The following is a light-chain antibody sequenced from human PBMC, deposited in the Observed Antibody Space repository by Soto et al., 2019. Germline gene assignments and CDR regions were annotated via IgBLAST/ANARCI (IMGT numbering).Light chain of an antibody. CDR3: SSYTSSSTLV. V-gene: IGLV2-14*01. J-gene: IGLJ2*01. CDR2: DVS. Sequence: QSALTQPASVSGSPGQSITISCTGTSSDVGGYNYVSWYQQHPGKAPKLMIYDVSNRPSGVSNRFSGSKSGNTPSLTISGLQAEDDADYYCSSYTSSSTLVFGGGTKLTVL. CDR1: SSDVGGYNY.